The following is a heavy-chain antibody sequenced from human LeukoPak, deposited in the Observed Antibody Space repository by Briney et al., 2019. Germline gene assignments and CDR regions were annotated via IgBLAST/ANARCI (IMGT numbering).Heavy chain of an antibody. D-gene: IGHD3-10*01. CDR1: GGSISSYY. Sequence: SETLSLTCTVSGGSISSYYWSWIRQPPGKGLEWIGYIYDSGSTNYNPSLKSRVTISVDTSRNQFSLRLNSVTAADTAVYYCARERSHGSGSYHNWFDPWGQGTLVTVSS. CDR3: ARERSHGSGSYHNWFDP. CDR2: IYDSGST. V-gene: IGHV4-59*12. J-gene: IGHJ5*02.